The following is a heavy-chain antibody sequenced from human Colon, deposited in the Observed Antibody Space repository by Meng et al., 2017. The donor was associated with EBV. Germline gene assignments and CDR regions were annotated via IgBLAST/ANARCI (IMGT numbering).Heavy chain of an antibody. V-gene: IGHV4-30-4*08. CDR2: IYYSGST. CDR3: VRYSYGFDY. Sequence: QVQLQESGPGLVKPSQTLSLTCTVSGGSISSGGFYWSWIRQHPGKGLEWIGYIYYSGSTYYNPSLRSRVAISIDTSNNQFSLKLKSVTAADTAVYYCVRYSYGFDYWGQGTLVTVAS. D-gene: IGHD5-18*01. J-gene: IGHJ4*02. CDR1: GGSISSGGFY.